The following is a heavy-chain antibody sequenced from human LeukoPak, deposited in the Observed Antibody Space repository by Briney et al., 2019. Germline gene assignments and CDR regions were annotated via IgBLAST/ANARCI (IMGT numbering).Heavy chain of an antibody. CDR1: GGSITITNW. CDR3: ATHMVVTGTRGFDN. CDR2: VSQSGST. D-gene: IGHD2-21*02. J-gene: IGHJ4*02. Sequence: SGTLSLTCSVSGGSITITNWWSWVRQPPGQGLEWIGEVSQSGSTNYDPSLKGRVTISLDRTSNQVSLKIPSAPTAVTAMEYCATHMVVTGTRGFDNWGQGTLVTVS. V-gene: IGHV4-4*02.